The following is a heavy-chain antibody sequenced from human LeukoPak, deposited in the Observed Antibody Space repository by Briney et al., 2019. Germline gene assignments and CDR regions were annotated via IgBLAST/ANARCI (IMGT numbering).Heavy chain of an antibody. Sequence: PSETLSLTCTVSGGSISSYYWSWIRQPAGKGLEWIGHIYTSGSTNYNPSLKSRVTMSVDTSKNKLSLKLSSVTAADTAVYYCARDGKAFGELASAFDYWGQGTLVIVSS. CDR3: ARDGKAFGELASAFDY. J-gene: IGHJ4*02. CDR1: GGSISSYY. V-gene: IGHV4-4*07. CDR2: IYTSGST. D-gene: IGHD3-10*01.